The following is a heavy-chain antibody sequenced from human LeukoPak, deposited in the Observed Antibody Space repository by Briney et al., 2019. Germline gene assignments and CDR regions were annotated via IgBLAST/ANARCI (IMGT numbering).Heavy chain of an antibody. V-gene: IGHV4-38-2*02. Sequence: SETLSLTCTVSGYSISSGYYWGWIRQPPGKGLEWIGSIYHSGSTYYNPSLKSRVTISVDTSKNQFSLKLSSVTAADTAVYYCARRAGGYSHPYDYWGQGILVTVSS. CDR1: GYSISSGYY. CDR3: ARRAGGYSHPYDY. J-gene: IGHJ4*02. CDR2: IYHSGST. D-gene: IGHD4-23*01.